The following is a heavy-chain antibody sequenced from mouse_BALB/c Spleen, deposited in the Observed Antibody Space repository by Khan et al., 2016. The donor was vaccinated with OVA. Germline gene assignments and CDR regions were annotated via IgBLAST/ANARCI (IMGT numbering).Heavy chain of an antibody. CDR3: GRSGYGSFAF. J-gene: IGHJ3*01. CDR2: IFPNDGGS. CDR1: GYTFSDYN. V-gene: IGHV1S29*02. Sequence: EVQLQESGPELVKPGASVKISCKASGYTFSDYNMDWVKQSHGKRLEWLGYIFPNDGGSGYNQKFKTMATLTVDISSSTAYMELHSLTSEDSAVYYCGRSGYGSFAFWGQGTLVTVSA. D-gene: IGHD1-2*01.